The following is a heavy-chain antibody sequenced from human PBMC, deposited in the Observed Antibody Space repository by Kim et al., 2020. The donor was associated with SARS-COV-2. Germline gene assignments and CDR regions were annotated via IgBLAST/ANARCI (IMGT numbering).Heavy chain of an antibody. J-gene: IGHJ4*02. Sequence: SVKVSCKASGGTFSSYAISWVRQAPGQGLEWMGRIIPILGIANYAQKFQGRVTITADKSTSTAYMELSSLRSEDTAVYYCARGYSSGWSHFDCWGQGTLVTVSS. CDR2: IIPILGIA. CDR3: ARGYSSGWSHFDC. D-gene: IGHD6-19*01. V-gene: IGHV1-69*04. CDR1: GGTFSSYA.